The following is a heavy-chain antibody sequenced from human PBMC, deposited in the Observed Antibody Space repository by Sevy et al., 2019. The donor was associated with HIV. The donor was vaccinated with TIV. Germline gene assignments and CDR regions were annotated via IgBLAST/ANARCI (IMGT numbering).Heavy chain of an antibody. J-gene: IGHJ4*02. CDR3: ARRFYYDRSGHYQYYFDY. Sequence: SETLSLTCDVSGASISGTNWWSWVRQPPGKGLEWIGEIYHSGSTNFNPSLKRRVIMSVDKSKNQFSLKLNSVTAADTAVYHCARRFYYDRSGHYQYYFDYWGQGTLVTVSS. V-gene: IGHV4-4*02. D-gene: IGHD3-22*01. CDR1: GASISGTNW. CDR2: IYHSGST.